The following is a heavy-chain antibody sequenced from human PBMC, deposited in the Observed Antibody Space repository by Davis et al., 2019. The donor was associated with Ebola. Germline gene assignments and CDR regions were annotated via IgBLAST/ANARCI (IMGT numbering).Heavy chain of an antibody. CDR3: ARAVDTKFHY. CDR2: IYYSERT. CDR1: GDSISRDY. J-gene: IGHJ4*02. D-gene: IGHD5-18*01. Sequence: PSETLSLTCNVSGDSISRDYWSWIRQPPGEGLEWIGYIYYSERTNYNPSLMSRVTISADTSKNQFSLKLKSVTTADTAVYYCARAVDTKFHYWGPGILVTVSS. V-gene: IGHV4-59*01.